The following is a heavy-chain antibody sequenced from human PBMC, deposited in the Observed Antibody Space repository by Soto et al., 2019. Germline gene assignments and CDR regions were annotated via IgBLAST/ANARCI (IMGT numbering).Heavy chain of an antibody. J-gene: IGHJ6*03. CDR1: GYTITNYY. CDR3: ARVPFLTKTEGQFYYHFMDV. Sequence: ASVKVSCKASGYTITNYYFHWVRQAPGQGLEWMGLINPGAGTTVYAQTFQGRVTMTSDTSASTVNMDVSGLRSDDTAVYYCARVPFLTKTEGQFYYHFMDVWGKGTPVTVSS. D-gene: IGHD1-1*01. V-gene: IGHV1-46*01. CDR2: INPGAGTT.